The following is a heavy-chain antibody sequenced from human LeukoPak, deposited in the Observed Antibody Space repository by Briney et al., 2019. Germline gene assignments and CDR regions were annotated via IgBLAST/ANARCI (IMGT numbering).Heavy chain of an antibody. CDR3: VRDRYYVPDY. J-gene: IGHJ4*02. V-gene: IGHV3-74*01. D-gene: IGHD3-16*01. CDR1: GFTFSSTW. CDR2: IHSDGSST. Sequence: PGGSLRLSCAASGFTFSSTWMHWFRQAPGKGPVWVSRIHSDGSSTIYADSAKGRFTISRDNARNTLYLQMNSLRAEDTAVYYCVRDRYYVPDYWGQGTLVTVSS.